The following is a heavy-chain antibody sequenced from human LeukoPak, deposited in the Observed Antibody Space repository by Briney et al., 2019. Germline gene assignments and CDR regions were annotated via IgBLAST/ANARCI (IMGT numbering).Heavy chain of an antibody. CDR3: AKSFGRWELLFWLLDY. CDR2: ISGSGGGT. CDR1: GFSFSSYA. Sequence: GGSLRLSCVASGFSFSSYAMSWVRQAPGKGLEWVSTISGSGGGTYYADSVKGRFTISRDNSKNTLYLQMNSLRAEDTAVYYCAKSFGRWELLFWLLDYWGQGTLVTVSS. J-gene: IGHJ4*02. D-gene: IGHD1-26*01. V-gene: IGHV3-23*01.